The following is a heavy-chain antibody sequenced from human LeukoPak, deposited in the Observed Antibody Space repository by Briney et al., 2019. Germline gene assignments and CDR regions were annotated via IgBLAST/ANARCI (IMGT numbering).Heavy chain of an antibody. D-gene: IGHD3-10*01. CDR3: ASLPRHSGSAHDH. CDR1: GGSISSSSYY. J-gene: IGHJ4*02. Sequence: PSETLSLTCTVSGGSISSSSYYWGWIRQPPGKGLEWIGSIYYSGSTYYNPSLKSRVTISVDTSKNQFSLKLSSVTAADTAVYYCASLPRHSGSAHDHWGQGTLVTVSS. V-gene: IGHV4-39*01. CDR2: IYYSGST.